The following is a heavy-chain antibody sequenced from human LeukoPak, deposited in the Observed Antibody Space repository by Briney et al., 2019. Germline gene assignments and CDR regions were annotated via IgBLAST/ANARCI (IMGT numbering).Heavy chain of an antibody. V-gene: IGHV3-23*01. CDR2: ISGSGGST. Sequence: GGSLRLSCVVSGFSFSNYAMNWVRQAPGKGLEWVSGISGSGGSTHYADSVKGRFTISRDNSKNTLYLHMNSLRAEDTAVYYCASRTVTLDYWGQGTLVTVSS. CDR1: GFSFSNYA. D-gene: IGHD4-17*01. J-gene: IGHJ4*02. CDR3: ASRTVTLDY.